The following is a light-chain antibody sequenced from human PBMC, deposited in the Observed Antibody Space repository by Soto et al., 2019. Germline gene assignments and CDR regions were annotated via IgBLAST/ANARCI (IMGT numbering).Light chain of an antibody. CDR1: QSISSY. Sequence: DIQMTQSPSSLSASVGDRVTITCRASQSISSYLNWYQHKPGKAPKLLIYAASSLPSGVPSRFSGSGSGTDFTLTISSLQPEDFATYYCQQSYSTLGLTFGGGTKVEIK. CDR3: QQSYSTLGLT. J-gene: IGKJ4*01. CDR2: AAS. V-gene: IGKV1-39*01.